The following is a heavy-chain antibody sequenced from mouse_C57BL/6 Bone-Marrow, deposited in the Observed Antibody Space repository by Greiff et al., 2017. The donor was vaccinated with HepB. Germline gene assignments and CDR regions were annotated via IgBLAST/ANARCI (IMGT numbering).Heavy chain of an antibody. CDR3: ARDGSSSYAMDY. J-gene: IGHJ4*01. CDR1: GFTFSDFY. V-gene: IGHV7-1*01. Sequence: EVKLVDSGGGLVQSGRSLRLSCATSGFTFSDFYMEWVRQAPGKGLEWIAASRNKANDYTTEYSASVKGRFIVSRDTSQSILYLQMNALRAEDTAIYYCARDGSSSYAMDYWGQGTSVTVSS. CDR2: SRNKANDYTT. D-gene: IGHD1-1*01.